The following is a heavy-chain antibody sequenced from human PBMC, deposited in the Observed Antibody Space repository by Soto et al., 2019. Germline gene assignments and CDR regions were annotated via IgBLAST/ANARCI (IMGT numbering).Heavy chain of an antibody. Sequence: ASVKVSCKGFGYSFMKYGINWVRQAPGQGLEWVGWISPYSGYTHSAQKFHGRLTLTTDTAASTAYMELRILRSADTALYYCAREASVLIPAAQPSRFDSWGQGTLVNVSS. V-gene: IGHV1-18*01. CDR2: ISPYSGYT. CDR1: GYSFMKYG. J-gene: IGHJ4*02. CDR3: AREASVLIPAAQPSRFDS. D-gene: IGHD2-2*01.